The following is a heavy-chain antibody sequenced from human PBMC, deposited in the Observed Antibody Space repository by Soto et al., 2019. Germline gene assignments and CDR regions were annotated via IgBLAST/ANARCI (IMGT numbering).Heavy chain of an antibody. CDR1: GFTFSSYA. CDR3: AKDGGYCSGGSCYSFDY. V-gene: IGHV3-23*01. D-gene: IGHD2-15*01. J-gene: IGHJ4*02. Sequence: EVQLLESGGGLVQPGGSLRLSCAASGFTFSSYAMSWVRQAPGKGLEWVSAISGSGGSTYYAGSVKGRFTISRDNSKNPLYLQMNSLRAEDTAVYYCAKDGGYCSGGSCYSFDYWGQGTLVTVSS. CDR2: ISGSGGST.